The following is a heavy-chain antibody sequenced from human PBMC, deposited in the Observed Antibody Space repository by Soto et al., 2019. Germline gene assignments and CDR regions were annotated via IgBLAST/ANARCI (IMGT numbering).Heavy chain of an antibody. V-gene: IGHV1-46*01. Sequence: QVQLMQSGAEVKKPGASVKVSCKASGDTFTDYYIHWVRQAHGQGLEWMGTVNPSGGHSTYAQHFLGRVTLTRDTSTSTLYMELTSLTSDDTAIYYCARGGHVVEVTAALDYWGQGTLVTVSS. CDR1: GDTFTDYY. J-gene: IGHJ4*02. CDR2: VNPSGGHS. D-gene: IGHD2-21*02. CDR3: ARGGHVVEVTAALDY.